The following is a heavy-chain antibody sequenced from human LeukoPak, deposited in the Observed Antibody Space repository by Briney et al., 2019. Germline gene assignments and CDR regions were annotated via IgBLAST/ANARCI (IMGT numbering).Heavy chain of an antibody. CDR1: GYSISCGYY. J-gene: IGHJ5*02. Sequence: SETLSDTRAVPGYSISCGYYWGWIRQPPGKGLEWIGSICHSGSTYYNPSLKSRVTISLDTSKNQFSLNLSSVTAADTAVYYCARDYIPPIVVVTAGWFDHWGQGTLVTVSS. V-gene: IGHV4-38-2*02. CDR3: ARDYIPPIVVVTAGWFDH. D-gene: IGHD2-21*02. CDR2: ICHSGST.